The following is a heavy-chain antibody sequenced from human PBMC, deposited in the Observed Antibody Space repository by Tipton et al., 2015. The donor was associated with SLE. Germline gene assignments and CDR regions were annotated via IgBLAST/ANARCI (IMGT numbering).Heavy chain of an antibody. Sequence: TLSLTCTVSGGSIISNYWSWVRQPPGKGLEWIGYGYNSGTSHYNPSLKSRVTISVDTSKNQFSLKVNSVTAADTAVYYCARLSPLAGWSYFDYWGQGTLVTVSS. V-gene: IGHV4-59*01. CDR1: GGSIISNY. CDR2: GYNSGTS. D-gene: IGHD3-9*01. J-gene: IGHJ4*02. CDR3: ARLSPLAGWSYFDY.